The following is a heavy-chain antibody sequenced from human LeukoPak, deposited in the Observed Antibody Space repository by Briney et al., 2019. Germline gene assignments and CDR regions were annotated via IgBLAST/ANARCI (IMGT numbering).Heavy chain of an antibody. V-gene: IGHV3-30*02. CDR2: TWFNGTKK. Sequence: GGSLRLSCAASGFTLSSCDVHWVRQAPGKGLEWVAFTWFNGTKKYYAGSVKGRFTISRDNSKNTLYLQMSSLRPEDSAVYYCAREVRNHYDSSGYSYDAFDIWGQGTMVTVSS. D-gene: IGHD3-22*01. J-gene: IGHJ3*02. CDR3: AREVRNHYDSSGYSYDAFDI. CDR1: GFTLSSCD.